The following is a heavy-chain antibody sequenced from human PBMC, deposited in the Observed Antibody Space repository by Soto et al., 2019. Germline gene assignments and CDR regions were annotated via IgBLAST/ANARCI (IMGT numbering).Heavy chain of an antibody. Sequence: EVQLVESGGGLEQPGRSLRLSCAASGFTFDDYAMHWVRQAPGKGLEWVSGIGWNSGNIDYGDSVKDRFTISRDNAKNSLYLQMNSLRPEDTALYYCAKDRGKVYGAQFDYWGQGTLVTVSS. CDR2: IGWNSGNI. V-gene: IGHV3-9*01. CDR3: AKDRGKVYGAQFDY. D-gene: IGHD4-17*01. J-gene: IGHJ4*02. CDR1: GFTFDDYA.